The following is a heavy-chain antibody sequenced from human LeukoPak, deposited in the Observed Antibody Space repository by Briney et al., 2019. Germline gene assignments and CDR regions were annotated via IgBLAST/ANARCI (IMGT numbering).Heavy chain of an antibody. CDR1: GFTFSGHV. D-gene: IGHD3-16*01. V-gene: IGHV3-48*03. CDR3: ARDWGTGIRQNAFDI. Sequence: GGSLRLSCAASGFTFSGHVMNWVRQAPGEGLEWVSYISNSGNTIYYADSVKGRFSISRDNAKNSLYLQMNSLRAEDTAVYYCARDWGTGIRQNAFDIWGQGTMVTVSS. J-gene: IGHJ3*02. CDR2: ISNSGNTI.